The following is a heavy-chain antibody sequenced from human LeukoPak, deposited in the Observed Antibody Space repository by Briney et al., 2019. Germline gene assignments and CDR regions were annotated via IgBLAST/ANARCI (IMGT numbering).Heavy chain of an antibody. CDR3: ARDNSVGTNAWWFDP. CDR1: GYTFTGYY. J-gene: IGHJ5*02. CDR2: INPNSGGT. D-gene: IGHD4-23*01. V-gene: IGHV1-2*02. Sequence: GASVKVSCKASGYTFTGYYMHWVRQAPGQGLEWMGWINPNSGGTNYAQKFQGRVTMTRDMSTSTDYMELSSLRSEDTAVYYCARDNSVGTNAWWFDPWGQGTLVTVSS.